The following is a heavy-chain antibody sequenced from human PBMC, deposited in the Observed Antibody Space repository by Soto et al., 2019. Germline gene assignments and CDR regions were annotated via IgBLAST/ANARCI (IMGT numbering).Heavy chain of an antibody. D-gene: IGHD6-19*01. Sequence: EVQLVESGGGLVQPGGSPRLSCAASGFTFSTYSMNWVRQAPGKGLEWVSYINVGSSGTIYYEDSVKGRCTISRDNGKNTLDLKTNSLRAEDTAVYYCVKDEWTGGWSDLDYWGQGTLVTVSS. V-gene: IGHV3-48*01. J-gene: IGHJ4*02. CDR1: GFTFSTYS. CDR2: INVGSSGTI. CDR3: VKDEWTGGWSDLDY.